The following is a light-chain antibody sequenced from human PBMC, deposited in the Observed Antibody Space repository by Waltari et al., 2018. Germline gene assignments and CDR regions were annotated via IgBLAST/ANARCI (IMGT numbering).Light chain of an antibody. V-gene: IGKV1-8*01. J-gene: IGKJ2*02. CDR1: QGISCY. Sequence: AIRMTQSPSSLSASTGDRVTITCRASQGISCYLAWYQQKPGKAPKLLIYAASTLQSGVPSRFSGSGSGTDFTLTISCLQSEDFATYYCQQYYSYPPWTFGQGTKLEIK. CDR2: AAS. CDR3: QQYYSYPPWT.